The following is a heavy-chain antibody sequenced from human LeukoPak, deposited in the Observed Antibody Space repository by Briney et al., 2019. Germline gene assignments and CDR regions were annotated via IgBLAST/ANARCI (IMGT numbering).Heavy chain of an antibody. D-gene: IGHD3-22*01. CDR2: IYYSGST. V-gene: IGHV4-59*11. Sequence: PSETLSLTCTVSGGSISSHYWSWIRQPPGKGLEWIGYIYYSGSTNYNPYLKSRVTISVDTAKNQFSLKLSSVTAADTAVYYCARGTYDSGGFDYWGQGTLVTVSS. J-gene: IGHJ4*02. CDR1: GGSISSHY. CDR3: ARGTYDSGGFDY.